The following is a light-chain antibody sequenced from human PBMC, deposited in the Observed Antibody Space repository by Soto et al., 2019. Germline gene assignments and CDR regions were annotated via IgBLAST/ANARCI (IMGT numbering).Light chain of an antibody. CDR2: EVT. J-gene: IGLJ1*01. V-gene: IGLV2-8*01. Sequence: QSVLTQPPSASGFPGQSVTISCTGTSSAVGYYGYVSWYQQHPGKAPKLVIYEVTKRPSGVPDRVSASKSGNTASLTVSGLRAEDEADYYCSSYAGKNNFVFGSGTKVTVL. CDR1: SSAVGYYGY. CDR3: SSYAGKNNFV.